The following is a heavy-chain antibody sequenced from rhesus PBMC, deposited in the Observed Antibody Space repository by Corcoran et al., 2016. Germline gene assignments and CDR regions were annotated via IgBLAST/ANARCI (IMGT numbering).Heavy chain of an antibody. CDR3: VSGDYNIWTGYRYFDY. J-gene: IGHJ4*01. CDR2: INSGGGST. V-gene: IGHV3S5*01. Sequence: EVQLVETGGGLVQPGGSLKLSCAASGFTFSSFGMSWVRQAPGKGLEWVSAINSGGGSTYYADSVEGRFTISRDNSKNTLSLQMNSLRAEDTAVYYCVSGDYNIWTGYRYFDYWGQGVLVTVSS. CDR1: GFTFSSFG. D-gene: IGHD3-3*01.